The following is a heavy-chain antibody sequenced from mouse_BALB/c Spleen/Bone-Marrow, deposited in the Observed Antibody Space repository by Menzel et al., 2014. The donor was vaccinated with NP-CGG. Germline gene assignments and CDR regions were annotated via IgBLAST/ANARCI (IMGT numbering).Heavy chain of an antibody. J-gene: IGHJ4*01. CDR2: ISYSGST. Sequence: DVQLVESGPGLVKPSQSLSLTCTVTGYSITSDYSCNWIRQFPGNKLEWMGYISYSGSTSYNPSLKSRISITRDTSKNQFFLQLNSVTTEDTATYYCARSEGDYDSAMDYWGQGTSVTVSS. D-gene: IGHD2-4*01. V-gene: IGHV3-2*02. CDR1: GYSITSDYS. CDR3: ARSEGDYDSAMDY.